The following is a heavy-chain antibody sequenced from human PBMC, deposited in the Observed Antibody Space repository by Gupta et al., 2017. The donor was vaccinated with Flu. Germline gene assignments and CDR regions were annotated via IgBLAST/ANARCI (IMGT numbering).Heavy chain of an antibody. CDR3: ARDSPSCTGGYCYFQS. Sequence: EVQLVESGGDLVQPGGSLRLSCAASGLTFSRYWMHCVRYAPGKGLVWVSRINDDGSSIAYADSVKGRFTISRDNAKNTLYLQMNSLRAEDTAVYYCARDSPSCTGGYCYFQSWGQGTLVTSSS. CDR1: GLTFSRYW. J-gene: IGHJ4*02. D-gene: IGHD2-8*02. CDR2: INDDGSSI. V-gene: IGHV3-74*03.